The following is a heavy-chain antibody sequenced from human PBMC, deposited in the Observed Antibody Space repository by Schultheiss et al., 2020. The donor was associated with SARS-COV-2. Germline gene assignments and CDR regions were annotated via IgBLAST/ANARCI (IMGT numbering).Heavy chain of an antibody. J-gene: IGHJ4*02. CDR3: ARDAPPRY. D-gene: IGHD1-14*01. V-gene: IGHV4-34*01. CDR2: IPHSGSA. Sequence: SQTLSLTCGFYGGSFSDFLWTWIRQPPGGGLEWIGEIPHSGSASFNASFKSRAIISVDTSKRQVSLKLTSVTAADTAVYYCARDAPPRYWGQGTLVTVSS. CDR1: GGSFSDFL.